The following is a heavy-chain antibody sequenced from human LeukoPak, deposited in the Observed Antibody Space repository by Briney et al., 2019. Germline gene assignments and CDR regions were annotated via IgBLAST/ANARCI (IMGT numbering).Heavy chain of an antibody. D-gene: IGHD3-22*01. CDR2: IKQDGSEK. CDR1: GFTFSSYW. CDR3: ARDPVDSSGYGDY. J-gene: IGHJ4*02. V-gene: IGHV3-7*01. Sequence: GGSLRLSCAASGFTFSSYWMSWVRQAPGKGLEWVANIKQDGSEKYYVDSVKGRFTISRDNAKNSLYLQMNSLRAEDTAVYYCARDPVDSSGYGDYWGQGTLVTVSS.